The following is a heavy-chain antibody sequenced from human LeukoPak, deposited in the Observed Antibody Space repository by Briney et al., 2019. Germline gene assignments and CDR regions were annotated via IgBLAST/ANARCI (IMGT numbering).Heavy chain of an antibody. Sequence: ASVKVSCKASGYTFTGYYMHWVRQATGQGREWMGWINPNSGGTNYAQKFQGRVTMTRDKSISTAYMELSRLRSDDTAVYYCARDRYSSGWQRRGGENWFDPWGQGTLVTVSS. CDR2: INPNSGGT. V-gene: IGHV1-2*02. D-gene: IGHD6-19*01. CDR1: GYTFTGYY. CDR3: ARDRYSSGWQRRGGENWFDP. J-gene: IGHJ5*02.